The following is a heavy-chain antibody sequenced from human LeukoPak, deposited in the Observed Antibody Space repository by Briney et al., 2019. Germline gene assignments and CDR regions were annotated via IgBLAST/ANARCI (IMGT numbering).Heavy chain of an antibody. CDR2: INPSGGST. Sequence: ASVKVSCKASGYTFTSYYMHWVRQAPGQGLEWMGIINPSGGSTSYAQKFQGRVTMTRDMSTSTVYMELSSLRSEDTAVYYCASSWDCTNGVCFPGVAFDIWGQGTMVTVSS. D-gene: IGHD2-8*01. CDR3: ASSWDCTNGVCFPGVAFDI. V-gene: IGHV1-46*01. J-gene: IGHJ3*02. CDR1: GYTFTSYY.